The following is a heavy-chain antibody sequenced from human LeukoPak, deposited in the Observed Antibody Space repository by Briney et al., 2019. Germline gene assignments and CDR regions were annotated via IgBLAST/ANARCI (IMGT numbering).Heavy chain of an antibody. V-gene: IGHV4-59*01. D-gene: IGHD5-12*01. CDR1: SGSIGSYY. J-gene: IGHJ5*02. CDR2: IYYSGST. Sequence: PSETLSLTCTVSSGSIGSYYWSWIRQPPGKGLEWIGYIYYSGSTNYNPSLKSRVTISVDTSKNQFSLKLSSVTAADTAVYYCARGSQWLVPWGQGTLVTVSS. CDR3: ARGSQWLVP.